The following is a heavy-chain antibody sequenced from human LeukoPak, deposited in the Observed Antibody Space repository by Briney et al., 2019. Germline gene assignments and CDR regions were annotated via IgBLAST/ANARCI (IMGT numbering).Heavy chain of an antibody. CDR3: AGELDY. J-gene: IGHJ4*02. CDR2: IYHSGST. Sequence: SQTLSLTCTVSGGSIRSSYYYWCGVRQPQGKGLEWIGEIYHSGSTNYNPSLKSRVTISVDKSKNQFSLKLSSVTAADTAVYYCAGELDYWGQGTLVTVSS. CDR1: GGSIRSSYYY. V-gene: IGHV4-39*07.